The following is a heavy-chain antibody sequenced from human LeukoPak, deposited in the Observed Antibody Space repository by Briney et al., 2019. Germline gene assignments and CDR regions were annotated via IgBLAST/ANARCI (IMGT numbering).Heavy chain of an antibody. V-gene: IGHV1-2*04. CDR2: INPNSGGT. CDR3: ARGNFPDSITMVRGVNNWFDP. Sequence: ASVKVSCKASGYTFTGYYMHWVRQAPGQGLEWMGWINPNSGGTNYAQKFQGWVTMTRDTSISTAYMELSRLRSDDTAVYYCARGNFPDSITMVRGVNNWFDPWGQGTLVTVSS. CDR1: GYTFTGYY. J-gene: IGHJ5*02. D-gene: IGHD3-10*01.